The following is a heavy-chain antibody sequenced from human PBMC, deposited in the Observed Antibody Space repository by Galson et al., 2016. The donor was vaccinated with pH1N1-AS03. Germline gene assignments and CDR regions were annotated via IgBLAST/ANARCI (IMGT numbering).Heavy chain of an antibody. CDR3: ARHRLSVTHSFSTRGIDV. CDR1: VDSFNTYW. J-gene: IGHJ6*04. D-gene: IGHD5/OR15-5a*01. Sequence: QSGAEVTKPGESLKISCKGSVDSFNTYWIGWVRQMPGKGLEWMGIIYPGDSDTRYSPSFQGQVTISSDKSITTAYLQWSNLKASDTAMYYCARHRLSVTHSFSTRGIDVWGKGTTVTVSS. CDR2: IYPGDSDT. V-gene: IGHV5-51*01.